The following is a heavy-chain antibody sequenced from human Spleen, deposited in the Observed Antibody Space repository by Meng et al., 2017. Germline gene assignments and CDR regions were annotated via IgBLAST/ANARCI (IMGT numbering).Heavy chain of an antibody. CDR2: INAVFGTT. CDR1: GGIFSNYV. Sequence: SVKVSCKALGGIFSNYVIGWVRQAPGQGLEWMGGINAVFGTTNYAQKFQDRVTITSDESTSTVYMELTRLTSEDTAVYYCARDHDYYDSSGYYIFDYWGQGTLVTVSS. CDR3: ARDHDYYDSSGYYIFDY. D-gene: IGHD3-22*01. J-gene: IGHJ4*02. V-gene: IGHV1-69*13.